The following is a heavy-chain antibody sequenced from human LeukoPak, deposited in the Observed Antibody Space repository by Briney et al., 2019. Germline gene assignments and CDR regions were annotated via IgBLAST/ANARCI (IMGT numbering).Heavy chain of an antibody. D-gene: IGHD5-12*01. CDR2: ISGSGGST. CDR1: GFTVSSYA. Sequence: AGGSLRFYCAASGFTVSSYALSWVRQAPGKGLEWVSAISGSGGSTYYEDSVKGRFTISRDNSKDTLYLQMNSLRAEDTAVYYCARNLFLGYSGYDFGYYYYYYMDVWGKGTTVTVSS. V-gene: IGHV3-23*01. J-gene: IGHJ6*03. CDR3: ARNLFLGYSGYDFGYYYYYYMDV.